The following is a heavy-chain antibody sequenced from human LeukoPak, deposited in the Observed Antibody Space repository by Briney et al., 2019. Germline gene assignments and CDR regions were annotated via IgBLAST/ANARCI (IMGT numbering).Heavy chain of an antibody. V-gene: IGHV4-61*08. D-gene: IGHD3-10*01. CDR1: GGSIRSGGYY. Sequence: PSETLSLTCTVSGGSIRSGGYYWSWIRQPPGQGLEWIGYIYYSGSTNYNPSLKSRVTISVDTSKNQLSLNLSSVTAADTAVYYCARGHYGSGTGTYPDWGQGTLVTVSS. CDR2: IYYSGST. CDR3: ARGHYGSGTGTYPD. J-gene: IGHJ4*02.